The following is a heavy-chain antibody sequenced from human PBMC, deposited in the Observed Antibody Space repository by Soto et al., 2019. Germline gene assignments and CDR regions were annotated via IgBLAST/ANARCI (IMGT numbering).Heavy chain of an antibody. CDR3: ASGPIGDYTDGFDY. CDR2: IYHSGST. CDR1: GGSISSGGYS. Sequence: PSETLSLTCAVSGGSISSGGYSWRWIRQPPGKGLEWIGYIYHSGSTYYNPSLKSRVTLSVDRSKNQFSLKLSSVTAADTAVYYCASGPIGDYTDGFDYWGQGTLVTVSS. V-gene: IGHV4-30-2*01. J-gene: IGHJ4*02. D-gene: IGHD4-17*01.